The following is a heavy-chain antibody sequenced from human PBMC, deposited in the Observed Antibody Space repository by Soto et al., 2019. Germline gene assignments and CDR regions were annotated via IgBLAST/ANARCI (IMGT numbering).Heavy chain of an antibody. J-gene: IGHJ3*02. V-gene: IGHV1-69*02. D-gene: IGHD3-22*01. CDR1: GGTFSSYT. CDR2: IIPILGIA. CDR3: ARRSSGFEYDDYAFDI. Sequence: GASVKVSCKASGGTFSSYTISWVRQAPGQGLEWMGRIIPILGIANYAQKFQGRVTITADKSTSTAYMELSSLRSEDTAVYYCARRSSGFEYDDYAFDIWGQGTTVTVSS.